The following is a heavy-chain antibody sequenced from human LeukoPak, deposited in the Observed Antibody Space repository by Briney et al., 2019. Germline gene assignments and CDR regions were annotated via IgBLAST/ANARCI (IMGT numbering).Heavy chain of an antibody. J-gene: IGHJ3*01. Sequence: NPSETLSLTCTVSGYSISSGDYYWGWIRHPAGKGLEWIGRISSSGSTNYNPSFESRVTISVDTSKNQFSLKLSSVTAADTAVYFCARGPYSYDSSGAFDFWGQGTMVTVSS. CDR1: GYSISSGDYY. CDR3: ARGPYSYDSSGAFDF. D-gene: IGHD3-22*01. CDR2: ISSSGST. V-gene: IGHV4-61*02.